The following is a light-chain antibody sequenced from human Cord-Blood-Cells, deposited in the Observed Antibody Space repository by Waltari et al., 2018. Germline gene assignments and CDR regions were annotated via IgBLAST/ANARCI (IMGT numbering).Light chain of an antibody. Sequence: QSALTQPASVVGSSGQVTTIYCHGTSRHVGSYNLGSWYQQHPGKAPKLMIYEGSKRPSGVSNRFSGSKSGNTASLTISGLQAEDEADYYCCSYAGSSTYVFGTGTKVTVL. V-gene: IGLV2-23*01. J-gene: IGLJ1*01. CDR2: EGS. CDR3: CSYAGSSTYV. CDR1: SRHVGSYNL.